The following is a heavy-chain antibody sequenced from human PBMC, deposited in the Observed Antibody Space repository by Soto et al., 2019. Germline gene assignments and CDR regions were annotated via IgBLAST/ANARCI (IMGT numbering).Heavy chain of an antibody. D-gene: IGHD6-25*01. J-gene: IGHJ5*02. CDR1: GGSISSSSYY. CDR2: MYYSGRT. V-gene: IGHV4-39*02. Sequence: QLQLQESGPGLVKPSETLSLTCTVSGGSISSSSYYWAWFRRPPGRGLEWIGSMYYSGRTYYNPSLKSRVTISVDTSKNQFSLKLSSVTAADTAVYYCARDRAAEGWFDPWGQGTLVTVSS. CDR3: ARDRAAEGWFDP.